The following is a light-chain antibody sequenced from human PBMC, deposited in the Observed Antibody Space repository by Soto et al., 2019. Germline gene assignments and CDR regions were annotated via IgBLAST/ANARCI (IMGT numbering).Light chain of an antibody. V-gene: IGKV3-20*01. CDR3: HLFGSLPET. Sequence: EVVLTQSPGTLSLSPGERVTLSCRASQSVASSYLAWYQQKPGRAPRLLFYSASSRATGIPDRFSGSGSGTDFTLTISRLEPEDFAVYYCHLFGSLPETFGQGTKVDIK. J-gene: IGKJ1*01. CDR2: SAS. CDR1: QSVASSY.